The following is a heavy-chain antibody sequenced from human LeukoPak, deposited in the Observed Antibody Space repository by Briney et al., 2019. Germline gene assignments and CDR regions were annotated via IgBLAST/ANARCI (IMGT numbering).Heavy chain of an antibody. J-gene: IGHJ5*02. D-gene: IGHD2-2*01. CDR1: GFTFSSYW. CDR3: ARGDIVVVPAAMSWFDP. V-gene: IGHV3-7*04. CDR2: IKQDGSEK. Sequence: PGGSVRLSCAASGFTFSSYWMSWVRQAPGKGLEWVANIKQDGSEKYYVDSVKGRFTISRDNAKNSLYLQMNSLRAEDTAVYYCARGDIVVVPAAMSWFDPWGQGTLVRLSS.